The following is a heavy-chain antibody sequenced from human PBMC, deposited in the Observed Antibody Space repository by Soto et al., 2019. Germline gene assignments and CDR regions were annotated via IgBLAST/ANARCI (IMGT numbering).Heavy chain of an antibody. CDR2: IVCVSGNT. D-gene: IGHD1-26*01. CDR3: APPPWEPPDAFDI. V-gene: IGHV1-58*01. Sequence: SVKVSXKGSGVTFTISAVQWVRQARGQRLEWIGWIVCVSGNTNYAQKFQERVTITRDMPKSTASMEISTLGPEDTPPYSCAPPPWEPPDAFDIWG. CDR1: GVTFTISA. J-gene: IGHJ3*02.